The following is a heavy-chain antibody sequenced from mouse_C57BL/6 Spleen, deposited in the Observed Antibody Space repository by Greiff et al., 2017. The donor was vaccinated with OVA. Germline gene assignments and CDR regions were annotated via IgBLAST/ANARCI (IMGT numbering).Heavy chain of an antibody. CDR3: ARSLYYGSSPWYFDV. Sequence: VQLQQSGPELVKPGASVKISCKASGYSFTDYNMNWVKQSNGKSLEWIGVINPNYGTTSYNQKFKGKATLTVDQSSSTAYMQLNSLTSEDSSVYYWARSLYYGSSPWYFDVWGTGTTVTVSS. CDR2: INPNYGTT. V-gene: IGHV1-39*01. J-gene: IGHJ1*03. D-gene: IGHD1-1*01. CDR1: GYSFTDYN.